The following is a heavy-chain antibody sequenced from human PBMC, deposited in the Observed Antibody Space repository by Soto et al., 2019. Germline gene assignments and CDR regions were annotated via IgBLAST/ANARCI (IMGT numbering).Heavy chain of an antibody. D-gene: IGHD5-18*01. J-gene: IGHJ6*02. CDR3: ARVDTAMVTGYYGMDV. V-gene: IGHV1-69*01. Sequence: QVQLVQSGAEVKKPGSSVKVSCKASGGTFSSYAISWVRQAPVQGLEWMGVIIPIFGTANYAQKFQGRVTITADEAKSTAYMELSSLRSGDTAVYYCARVDTAMVTGYYGMDVWGQGTTVTVSS. CDR2: IIPIFGTA. CDR1: GGTFSSYA.